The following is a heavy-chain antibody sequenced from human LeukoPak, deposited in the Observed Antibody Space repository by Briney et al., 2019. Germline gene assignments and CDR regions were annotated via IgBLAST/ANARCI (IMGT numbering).Heavy chain of an antibody. CDR2: IHSDGTT. Sequence: GGSLRLSCAASGYAVNTYYTSWVRQAPGKGLEWVSIIHSDGTTYYADSVKGRFTFSRDNSKNTLYLQMNSQRAEDTAVYFCARVRLGALDYWGQGTLVTVSS. CDR1: GYAVNTYY. J-gene: IGHJ4*02. CDR3: ARVRLGALDY. D-gene: IGHD1-26*01. V-gene: IGHV3-53*01.